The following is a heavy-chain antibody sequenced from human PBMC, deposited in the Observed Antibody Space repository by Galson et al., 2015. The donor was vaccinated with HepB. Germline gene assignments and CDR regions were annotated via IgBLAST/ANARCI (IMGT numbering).Heavy chain of an antibody. D-gene: IGHD3-22*01. V-gene: IGHV3-15*01. CDR3: TTSYYHDSTA. J-gene: IGHJ3*01. CDR2: IKSNTDGGTA. CDR1: GFNFNNAW. Sequence: SLRLSCAASGFNFNNAWMSWVRQAPGKGLEWVGRIKSNTDGGTADYTAPVKGRFSISRDDSKSMLYLRMDSLETEDTALYYCTTSYYHDSTAWGQGTMVTVSS.